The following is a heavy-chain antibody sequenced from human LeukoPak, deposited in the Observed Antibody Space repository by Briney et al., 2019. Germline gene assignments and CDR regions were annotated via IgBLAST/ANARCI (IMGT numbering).Heavy chain of an antibody. V-gene: IGHV3-66*01. D-gene: IGHD3-22*01. CDR2: TYSGGST. Sequence: EGSLRLSCAASGFTVSINYMSWVRQAPGKGLEWVSLTYSGGSTYYADSVKGRFTISRDNSKNTLYLQMNSLRAEDTAVYFCARVHSDSRGYYQHDYWGQGTLVTVSS. J-gene: IGHJ4*02. CDR3: ARVHSDSRGYYQHDY. CDR1: GFTVSINY.